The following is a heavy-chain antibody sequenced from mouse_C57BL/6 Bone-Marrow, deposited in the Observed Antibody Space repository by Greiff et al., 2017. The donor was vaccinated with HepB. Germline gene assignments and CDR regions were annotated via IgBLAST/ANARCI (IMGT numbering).Heavy chain of an antibody. Sequence: VQLQQSGAELARPGASVKLSCKASGYTFTSYGISWVKQRTGQGLEWIGEIYPRSGNTYYNEKFKDKATLTADKSSSTAYMELRSLTSEDSAVYYCAGEVFCTTVVATGYAYWGQGTLVTVSA. CDR3: AGEVFCTTVVATGYAY. J-gene: IGHJ3*01. CDR2: IYPRSGNT. CDR1: GYTFTSYG. V-gene: IGHV1-81*01. D-gene: IGHD1-1*01.